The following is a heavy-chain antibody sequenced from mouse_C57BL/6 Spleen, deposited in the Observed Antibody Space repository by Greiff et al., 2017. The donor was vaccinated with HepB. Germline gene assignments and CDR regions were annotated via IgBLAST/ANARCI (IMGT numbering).Heavy chain of an antibody. J-gene: IGHJ4*01. V-gene: IGHV14-4*01. CDR3: TTSSTVYYAMDY. D-gene: IGHD1-1*01. CDR2: IDPENGDT. CDR1: GFNIKDDY. Sequence: VHVKQSGAELVRPGASVKLSCTASGFNIKDDYMHWVKQRPEQGLEWIGWIDPENGDTEYASKFQGKATITADTSSNTAYLQLSSLTSEDTAVYYCTTSSTVYYAMDYWGQGTSVTVSS.